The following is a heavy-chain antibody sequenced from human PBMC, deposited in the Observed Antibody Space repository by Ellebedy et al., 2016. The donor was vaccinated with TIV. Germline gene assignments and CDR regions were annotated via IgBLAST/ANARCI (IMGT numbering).Heavy chain of an antibody. CDR2: IKQDGSEK. V-gene: IGHV3-7*01. D-gene: IGHD3-3*01. CDR3: ARTGYDFWSGFLLDY. Sequence: GGFLRLSCAASGFTFSSYWMSWVRQAPGKGLEWVANIKQDGSEKHYVDSVKGRFTISRDNAKNSLFLQMNSLRAEDRAVYYCARTGYDFWSGFLLDYWGQGSLVTVSS. J-gene: IGHJ4*02. CDR1: GFTFSSYW.